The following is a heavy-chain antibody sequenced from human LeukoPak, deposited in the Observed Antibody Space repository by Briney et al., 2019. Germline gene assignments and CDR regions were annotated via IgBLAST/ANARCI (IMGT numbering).Heavy chain of an antibody. CDR1: GFTFSSYW. D-gene: IGHD3-9*01. V-gene: IGHV3-74*01. Sequence: PGGSLRLSCAASGFTFSSYWMHWVRQAPGKGLVWVSRINSDGSSTSYADSVKGRFTISRGNAKNTLYLQMNSLRAEDTAVYYCARVSFDPYYYYYGMDVWGQGTTVTVSS. J-gene: IGHJ6*02. CDR3: ARVSFDPYYYYYGMDV. CDR2: INSDGSST.